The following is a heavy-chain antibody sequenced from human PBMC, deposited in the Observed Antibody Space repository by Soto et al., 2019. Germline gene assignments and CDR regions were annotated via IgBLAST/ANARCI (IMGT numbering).Heavy chain of an antibody. CDR1: GGTFSSYA. D-gene: IGHD6-13*01. CDR2: IIPIFGTA. Sequence: QVQLVQSGAEVKKPGSSVKVSCKASGGTFSSYAISWVRQAPGQGLEWMGGIIPIFGTANYAQKFPGRVTITADESTSTAYMELSSLRPEDTAVYYCARVGAAAQYYYYYGMDVWGQGTTVTVSS. CDR3: ARVGAAAQYYYYYGMDV. J-gene: IGHJ6*02. V-gene: IGHV1-69*01.